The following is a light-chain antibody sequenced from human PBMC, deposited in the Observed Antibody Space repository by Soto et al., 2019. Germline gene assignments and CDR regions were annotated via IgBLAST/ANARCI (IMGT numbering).Light chain of an antibody. CDR3: QQSDSTPYP. J-gene: IGKJ2*01. Sequence: DIQMTQSPSSLSASVGDRVTITCRASQTISTYLNWYQQKPGKAPRLLIYDASSLLSGVPSRFSGGGSGTDFTLTIASLQPEDFSTYYCQQSDSTPYPFGQRAKVEI. V-gene: IGKV1-39*01. CDR1: QTISTY. CDR2: DAS.